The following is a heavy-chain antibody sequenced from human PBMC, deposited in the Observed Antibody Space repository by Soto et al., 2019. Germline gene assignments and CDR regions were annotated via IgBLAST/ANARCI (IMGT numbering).Heavy chain of an antibody. V-gene: IGHV4-31*03. Sequence: PSETLSLTCTVSGGSTFTSGYYWGWIRQHPGEGLEWIGNIYYSGSTYYNPSLKSRVTISVDTSKNQFSLKLTSVTAADTAVYYCARDKITGLFDYWGQGTLVTVPS. J-gene: IGHJ4*02. CDR3: ARDKITGLFDY. CDR1: GGSTFTSGYY. CDR2: IYYSGST. D-gene: IGHD2-8*02.